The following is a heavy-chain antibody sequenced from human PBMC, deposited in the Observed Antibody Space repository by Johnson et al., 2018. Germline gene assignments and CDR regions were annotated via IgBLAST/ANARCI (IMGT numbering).Heavy chain of an antibody. V-gene: IGHV3-11*04. D-gene: IGHD3-10*01. J-gene: IGHJ6*03. CDR3: ATTQFGARYMDV. CDR2: ISSSGSTI. CDR1: GFTFSDYY. Sequence: QVQLVESGGGLVKXGGSLRLXCAASGFTFSDYYMSWIRQAPGKGLEWVSYISSSGSTIYYAASVKGRFTISRDNAKNSLYLQMNSLRAEDTAVYYCATTQFGARYMDVWGKGTTVTVSS.